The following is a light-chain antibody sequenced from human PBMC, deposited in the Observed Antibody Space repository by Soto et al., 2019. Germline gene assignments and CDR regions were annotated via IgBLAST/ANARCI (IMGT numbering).Light chain of an antibody. CDR3: ISYSSTSFYV. Sequence: QSALTQPASVSGSPGQSITISCIGSSSDIAGFNYISWFQHHPGKAPKLLIYQVTARPSGVSNRFSGSKFGNTASLTISGLQPDDEADYYCISYSSTSFYVFGPGTKLTVL. CDR2: QVT. CDR1: SSDIAGFNY. V-gene: IGLV2-14*01. J-gene: IGLJ1*01.